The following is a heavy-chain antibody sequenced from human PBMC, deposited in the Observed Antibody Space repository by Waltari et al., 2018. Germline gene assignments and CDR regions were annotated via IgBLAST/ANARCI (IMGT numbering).Heavy chain of an antibody. CDR1: GGSISRSSYY. CDR3: ARSRVYDYVWGSYRLQFDY. CDR2: IYYSGST. V-gene: IGHV4-39*01. J-gene: IGHJ4*02. D-gene: IGHD3-16*02. Sequence: QLQLQESGPGLVKPSETLSLTCTVSGGSISRSSYYWGWIRPPPGKGLEWIGSIYYSGSTYYNPSLKSRVTISVDTSKNQFSLKLSSVTAADTAVYYCARSRVYDYVWGSYRLQFDYWGQGTLVTVSS.